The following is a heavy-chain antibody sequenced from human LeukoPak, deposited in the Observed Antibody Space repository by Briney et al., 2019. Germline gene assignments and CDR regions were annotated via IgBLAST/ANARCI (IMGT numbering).Heavy chain of an antibody. CDR1: GYSFTSYW. CDR3: ARDEVDLLRPYSGHPAAFDI. J-gene: IGHJ3*02. D-gene: IGHD2-15*01. Sequence: GESLKISCKGSGYSFTSYWIGWVRQMPGKGLEWMGIIYPGDSDTRYSPSFQGQVTISADKSISTAYLQWSSLKASDTAMYYCARDEVDLLRPYSGHPAAFDIWGQGTMVTVSS. CDR2: IYPGDSDT. V-gene: IGHV5-51*01.